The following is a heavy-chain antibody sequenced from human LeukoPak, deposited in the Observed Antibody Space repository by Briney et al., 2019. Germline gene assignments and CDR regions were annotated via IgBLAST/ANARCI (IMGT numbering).Heavy chain of an antibody. V-gene: IGHV4-34*01. Sequence: SETLSLTCAVYGGSFSGYYWSWIRQPPGKGLEWIGEINHSGSTNYNPSLKSRVTISVDTSKNQFSLKLSSVTAADTAVYYCARDSLAVYSGGWYGEFDPWGQGTLVTVSS. J-gene: IGHJ5*02. CDR2: INHSGST. D-gene: IGHD6-19*01. CDR1: GGSFSGYY. CDR3: ARDSLAVYSGGWYGEFDP.